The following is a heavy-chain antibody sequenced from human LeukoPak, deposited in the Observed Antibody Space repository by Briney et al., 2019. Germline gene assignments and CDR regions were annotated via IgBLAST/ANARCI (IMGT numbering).Heavy chain of an antibody. Sequence: PSETLSLTCTVSGGSISSSSYYWGWIRQPPGKGLEWIGSIYYSGSTYYNPSLKSRVTISVDTSKNQFSLKLSSVTAADTAVYYCARSEYYYDSSGSFDYWGQGTLVTVSS. CDR3: ARSEYYYDSSGSFDY. V-gene: IGHV4-39*01. D-gene: IGHD3-22*01. CDR2: IYYSGST. J-gene: IGHJ4*02. CDR1: GGSISSSSYY.